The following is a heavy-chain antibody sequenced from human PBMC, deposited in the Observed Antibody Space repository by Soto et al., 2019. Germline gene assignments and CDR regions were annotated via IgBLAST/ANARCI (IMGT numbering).Heavy chain of an antibody. V-gene: IGHV3-7*01. J-gene: IGHJ6*02. Sequence: EVQLVESGGGLVQPGGSLRLSCTASGFSLSTSWMTWVRQAPGKGLEWVANIMQDGSDKYYVDSVKGRFTISRDNAQSSVYPQMTSLRAGDTAVYYCASKRLYFYGLDVWGQGTTVTVSS. CDR1: GFSLSTSW. CDR2: IMQDGSDK. CDR3: ASKRLYFYGLDV.